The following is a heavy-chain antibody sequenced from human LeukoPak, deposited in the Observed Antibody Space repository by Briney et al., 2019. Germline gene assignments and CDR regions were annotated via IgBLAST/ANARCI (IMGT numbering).Heavy chain of an antibody. CDR3: ATDERYDSSGYPFDY. CDR1: GYSFTGYF. D-gene: IGHD3-22*01. V-gene: IGHV1-2*02. CDR2: INPNSGGT. Sequence: ASVSVSCKPSGYSFTGYFMHGVRQAPGQGLEWMGWINPNSGGTNYAQKFQGRVTMTRDTSISTAYIELSRLSSDDTAVYYCATDERYDSSGYPFDYWGQGTLVTVSS. J-gene: IGHJ4*02.